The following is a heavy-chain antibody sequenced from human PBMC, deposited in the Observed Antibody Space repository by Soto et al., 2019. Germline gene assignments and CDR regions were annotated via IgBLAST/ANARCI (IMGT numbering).Heavy chain of an antibody. Sequence: SETQSLTCTVSGGSISSYYWSWIRQPPGKGLEWIGYIYYSGSTNYNPSLKSRVTISVDTSKNQFSLKLSSVTAADTAVYYCARGVVISPSGWFDPWGQGTLVTVSS. V-gene: IGHV4-59*01. J-gene: IGHJ5*02. CDR1: GGSISSYY. CDR2: IYYSGST. CDR3: ARGVVISPSGWFDP. D-gene: IGHD3-3*01.